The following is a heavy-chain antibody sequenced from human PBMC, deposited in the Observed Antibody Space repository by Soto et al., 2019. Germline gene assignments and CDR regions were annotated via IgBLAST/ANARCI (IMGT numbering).Heavy chain of an antibody. CDR2: IYSTGST. V-gene: IGHV4-4*07. CDR1: GGSMNNYY. CDR3: AIGSTVAGRRHYFAP. J-gene: IGHJ5*02. D-gene: IGHD6-19*01. Sequence: PSETLSLTCSVSGGSMNNYYWIWIRRPAGKGLEWIGRIYSTGSTNYNPSLKSRLTMSLDTSKNQFSLNLSSVIVADTAMYYCAIGSTVAGRRHYFAPWGQGILFPVSS.